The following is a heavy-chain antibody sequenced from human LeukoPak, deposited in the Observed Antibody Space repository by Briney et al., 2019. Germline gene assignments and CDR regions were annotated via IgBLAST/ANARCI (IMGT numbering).Heavy chain of an antibody. J-gene: IGHJ4*02. CDR3: SRDRGGYFDY. V-gene: IGHV3-33*01. CDR1: GFTFSNYG. Sequence: GRSLRLSCAASGFTFSNYGMHWARQAPGKGLEWLALIWYDGGNMYYADSVRGRFPISRTSSKTAPYLQMNSLRAEDTAVYYCSRDRGGYFDYWGQGIFVTVSS. D-gene: IGHD3-10*01. CDR2: IWYDGGNM.